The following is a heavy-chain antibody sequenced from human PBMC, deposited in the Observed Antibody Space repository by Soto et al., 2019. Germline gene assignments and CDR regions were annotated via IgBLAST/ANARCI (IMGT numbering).Heavy chain of an antibody. CDR1: GGSISSYY. V-gene: IGHV4-59*01. CDR2: IYYSGST. D-gene: IGHD3-10*01. Sequence: SETLSLTCTVSGGSISSYYWSWIRQPPGKGLEWIGYIYYSGSTNYNPSLKSRVTISVDTSKNQFSLKLSSVTAADTAVYYCAGGPFEVQGVIFGYYYGMDVWGQGTTVTVSS. J-gene: IGHJ6*02. CDR3: AGGPFEVQGVIFGYYYGMDV.